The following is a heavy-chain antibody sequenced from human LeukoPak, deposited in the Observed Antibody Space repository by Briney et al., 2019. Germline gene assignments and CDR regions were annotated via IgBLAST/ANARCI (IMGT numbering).Heavy chain of an antibody. V-gene: IGHV3-23*01. CDR1: GFTFSNAW. D-gene: IGHD1-26*01. J-gene: IGHJ4*02. CDR2: ISGSGGST. Sequence: GGSLRLSCAASGFTFSNAWMSWVRQAPGKGLQWVSVISGSGGSTYYADSVKGRFSISRDNSKNTLYLQMNSLRAEDTAVYYCAREGGGSYDFDYWGQGTLVTVSS. CDR3: AREGGGSYDFDY.